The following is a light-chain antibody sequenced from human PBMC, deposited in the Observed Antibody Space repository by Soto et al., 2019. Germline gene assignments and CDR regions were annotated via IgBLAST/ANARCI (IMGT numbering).Light chain of an antibody. CDR1: QGISST. V-gene: IGKV1D-13*01. CDR2: DAS. J-gene: IGKJ5*01. CDR3: QQFNDYPRT. Sequence: AIQLTQSPSSLSASVGDRVTITCRASQGISSTLAWYQQKPGKAPKVLIYDASSLESGVPSRFSGSGSGTDFTLTISTLQPEDFATYYCQQFNDYPRTFGQGTRLDIK.